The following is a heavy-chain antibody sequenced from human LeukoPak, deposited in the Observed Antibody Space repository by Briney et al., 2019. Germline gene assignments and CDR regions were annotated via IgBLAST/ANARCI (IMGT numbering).Heavy chain of an antibody. D-gene: IGHD3-16*01. Sequence: GGSLRLSCAASGFTFSNYWMHWVRQSPGKGVVWVSRIDTDGSITTYADSVKGRFTISRDNAKNTLYLQMNSLRAEDTAVYYCARGKGGPIDYWGQGTLVTVSS. CDR3: ARGKGGPIDY. CDR1: GFTFSNYW. V-gene: IGHV3-74*01. CDR2: IDTDGSIT. J-gene: IGHJ4*02.